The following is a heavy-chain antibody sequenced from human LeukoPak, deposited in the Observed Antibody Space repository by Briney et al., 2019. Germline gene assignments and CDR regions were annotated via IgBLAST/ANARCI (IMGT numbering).Heavy chain of an antibody. D-gene: IGHD5-12*01. CDR2: FIPNLNIA. CDR1: GGTFRRND. J-gene: IGHJ4*02. V-gene: IGHV1-69*10. CDR3: ASSYSGYHY. Sequence: SVKVSCKAFGGTFRRNDLTWVRQAPGQGLEWMGGFIPNLNIAHYAQKFKARVTITADESTTTAYMELRSLRSEDAAVYYCASSYSGYHYWGQGTLVTVSS.